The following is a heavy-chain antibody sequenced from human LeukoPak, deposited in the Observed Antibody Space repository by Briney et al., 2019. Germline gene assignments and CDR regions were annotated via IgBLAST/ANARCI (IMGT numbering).Heavy chain of an antibody. J-gene: IGHJ4*02. CDR3: ARTYSGRSYYFDC. Sequence: SETLSLTCTVSGGSIGSSDYYWGWIRQPPGKGLEWIGSIYYSGSIYYNPSLKSRVTISIDTSKNQFSLKLSSVTAADTAVYYCARTYSGRSYYFDCWGQGTLVTVSS. CDR1: GGSIGSSDYY. CDR2: IYYSGSI. D-gene: IGHD1-26*01. V-gene: IGHV4-39*01.